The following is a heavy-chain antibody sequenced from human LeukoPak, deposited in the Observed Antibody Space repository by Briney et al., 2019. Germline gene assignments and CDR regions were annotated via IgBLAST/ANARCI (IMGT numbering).Heavy chain of an antibody. D-gene: IGHD1-1*01. J-gene: IGHJ4*02. CDR2: INPNSGGT. CDR1: GYTFTGYY. V-gene: IGHV1-2*02. CDR3: ARAWNDVWDYFDY. Sequence: ASVKVSCKASGYTFTGYYMHWVRQAPGQGLEWVGWINPNSGGTNYAQKFQGRVTMTRDTSISTAYMELSRLRSDDTAVYYCARAWNDVWDYFDYWGQGTLVTVSS.